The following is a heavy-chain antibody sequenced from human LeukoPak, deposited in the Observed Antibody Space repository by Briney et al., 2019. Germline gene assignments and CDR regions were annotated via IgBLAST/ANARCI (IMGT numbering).Heavy chain of an antibody. Sequence: QSGGSLRLSCAAAGLTFSSYAMSWVRQAAGKGLEWVSAISGSGGSTYYADCVKGRFTISRDNSKNTLHLQMNSLRAEDTAVYYCASSYSSSWYYYYGMDVWGKGTTVTVSS. CDR1: GLTFSSYA. J-gene: IGHJ6*04. CDR3: ASSYSSSWYYYYGMDV. CDR2: ISGSGGST. V-gene: IGHV3-23*01. D-gene: IGHD6-13*01.